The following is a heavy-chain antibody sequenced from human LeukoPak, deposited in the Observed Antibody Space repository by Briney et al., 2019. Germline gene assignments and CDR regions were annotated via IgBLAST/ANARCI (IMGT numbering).Heavy chain of an antibody. V-gene: IGHV4-34*01. D-gene: IGHD6-13*01. CDR1: GESFSDFY. CDR2: INHSGST. Sequence: PSETPSLTCAVYGESFSDFYWSWIRQPPGKGLEWIGEINHSGSTNYNPSLKSRVTISVDTSKSQFSLRLSSVTAADTAVYYCAMTRWSLDYWGQGTLVTVSS. CDR3: AMTRWSLDY. J-gene: IGHJ4*02.